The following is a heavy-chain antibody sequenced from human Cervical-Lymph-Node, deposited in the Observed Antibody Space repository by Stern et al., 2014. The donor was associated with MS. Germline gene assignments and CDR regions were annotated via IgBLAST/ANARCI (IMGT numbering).Heavy chain of an antibody. Sequence: QVQLVQSGAEVKKPGASVKISCKTSGYTFNNYGMHWVRQAPGQSLEWMGWINGGRGNTKYSQKFQGRVSITRDTSASTVYMELSSLTFEDTAVYYCARDWVVRFDPWGQGTPVTVSS. CDR1: GYTFNNYG. CDR3: ARDWVVRFDP. D-gene: IGHD2-15*01. CDR2: INGGRGNT. J-gene: IGHJ5*02. V-gene: IGHV1-3*01.